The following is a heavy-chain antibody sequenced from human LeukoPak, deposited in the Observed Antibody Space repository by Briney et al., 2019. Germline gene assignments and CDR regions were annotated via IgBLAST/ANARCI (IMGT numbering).Heavy chain of an antibody. D-gene: IGHD1-1*01. CDR1: GFILSEFY. J-gene: IGHJ4*02. V-gene: IGHV3-11*01. CDR2: ISGSGHDI. Sequence: PGGSLRLSCAASGFILSEFYMSWVRQSPGKGLEWISYISGSGHDINYVDSVKGRFTVSRDNAKNSLYLQMNSLSADDTAIYYCARTARSGDIRGQGTLVTVSS. CDR3: ARTARSGDI.